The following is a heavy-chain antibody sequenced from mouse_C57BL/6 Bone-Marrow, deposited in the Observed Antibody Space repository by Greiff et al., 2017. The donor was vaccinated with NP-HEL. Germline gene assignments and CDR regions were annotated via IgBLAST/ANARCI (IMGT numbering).Heavy chain of an antibody. CDR3: ENAYYGSRHWYFEV. D-gene: IGHD1-1*01. CDR2: IYPGSGNT. J-gene: IGHJ1*03. V-gene: IGHV1-76*01. Sequence: VQLQQSGAELVRPGASVKLSCKASGYTFTDYYINWVKQRPGQGLEWIARIYPGSGNTYYNEKFKGKATLTAEKSSSTAYMQLSSLTSEDSAVYVGENAYYGSRHWYFEVWGTGTTVTVSS. CDR1: GYTFTDYY.